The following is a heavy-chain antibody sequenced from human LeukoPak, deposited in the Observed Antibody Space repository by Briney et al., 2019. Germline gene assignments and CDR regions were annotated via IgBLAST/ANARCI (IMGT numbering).Heavy chain of an antibody. CDR2: IHGSGST. V-gene: IGHV4-4*07. Sequence: PSETLSLTCTVSGGSISSYYWSWIRQSAGKGLECIGRIHGSGSTDYNPSLRSRVTISVDTSKNQFSLKLSSVTAADAAVYYCAREYYVWGSYRRRFDPWGQGTLVTVSS. J-gene: IGHJ5*02. D-gene: IGHD3-16*02. CDR1: GGSISSYY. CDR3: AREYYVWGSYRRRFDP.